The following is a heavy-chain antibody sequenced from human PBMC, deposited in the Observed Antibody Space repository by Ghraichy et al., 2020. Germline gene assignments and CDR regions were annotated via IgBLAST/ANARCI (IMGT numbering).Heavy chain of an antibody. V-gene: IGHV3-23*01. D-gene: IGHD3-22*01. CDR2: ISSYGDTT. Sequence: GGSLRLSCAASGFTFSNYAIYWVRQAPGKGLEWASVISSYGDTTHYADAVKGRFTISRDNSKNMVYLQMNSLRADDTAIYYCAKVPSMFYYGSSGYWTYFDYWGQGTLVTVSS. CDR1: GFTFSNYA. CDR3: AKVPSMFYYGSSGYWTYFDY. J-gene: IGHJ4*02.